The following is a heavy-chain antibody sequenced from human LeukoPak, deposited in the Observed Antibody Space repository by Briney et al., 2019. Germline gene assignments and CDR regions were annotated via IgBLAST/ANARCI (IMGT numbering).Heavy chain of an antibody. V-gene: IGHV4-59*01. CDR2: IYYSGST. CDR3: ARGTPKPLDY. Sequence: PSETLSLTCTVSGGSISSYYWSWIRQPPGKGLEWIGYIYYSGSTNYNPSLKSRVTISVDTSKNQFSLRLSSVTAADTAVYYCARGTPKPLDYWGQGTLVTVSS. D-gene: IGHD2-2*01. CDR1: GGSISSYY. J-gene: IGHJ4*02.